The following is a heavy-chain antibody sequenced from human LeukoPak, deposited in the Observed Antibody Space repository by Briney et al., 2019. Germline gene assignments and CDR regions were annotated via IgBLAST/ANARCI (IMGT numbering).Heavy chain of an antibody. CDR3: ARDSTTLRYPDY. CDR2: ISYDGSNK. V-gene: IGHV3-30-3*01. D-gene: IGHD3-9*01. CDR1: GFTFSSYA. J-gene: IGHJ4*02. Sequence: GRSLRLSCAASGFTFSSYAMHWVRQAPGKGLEWVAVISYDGSNKYYADSVKGRFTISRDNAKNSLYLQMNSLRAEDTAVYYCARDSTTLRYPDYWGQGTLVTVSS.